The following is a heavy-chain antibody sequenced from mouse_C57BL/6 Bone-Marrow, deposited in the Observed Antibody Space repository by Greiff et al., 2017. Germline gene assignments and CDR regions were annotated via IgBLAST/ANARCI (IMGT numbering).Heavy chain of an antibody. CDR2: IDPSDSYT. CDR1: GYTFTSYW. Sequence: VQLQQPGAELVKPGASVKLSCKASGYTFTSYWMQWVKQRPGQGLEWIGEIDPSDSYTNYNQKFKGKATLTVDTSSSTAYMQLSSLTSEDSAVYYCARSDMKDYFDYWGQGTTLTVSS. J-gene: IGHJ2*01. V-gene: IGHV1-50*01. CDR3: ARSDMKDYFDY. D-gene: IGHD2-3*01.